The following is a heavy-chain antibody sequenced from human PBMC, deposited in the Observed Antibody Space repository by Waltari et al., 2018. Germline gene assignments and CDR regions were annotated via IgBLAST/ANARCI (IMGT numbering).Heavy chain of an antibody. CDR3: ARAGDYYYYGMDV. V-gene: IGHV3-48*03. Sequence: EVQLLESGGGLVQPGGSLRLSGAAYGFNFSRYEMNWVRKAPGKGLEWVSYISSRGSTIYYADSVKGRFTISRDNAKNSLYLQMNSLRAEDTAVYYCARAGDYYYYGMDVWGQGTTVTVSS. J-gene: IGHJ6*02. CDR2: ISSRGSTI. CDR1: GFNFSRYE.